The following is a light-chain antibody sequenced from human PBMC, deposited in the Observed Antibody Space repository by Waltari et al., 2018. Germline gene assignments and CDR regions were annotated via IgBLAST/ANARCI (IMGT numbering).Light chain of an antibody. CDR2: RNN. V-gene: IGLV10-54*04. CDR1: SHNVGNQG. J-gene: IGLJ3*02. Sequence: QAGLTQPPSVSMALRQTATLTCTGNSHNVGNQGVAWLQQHQGHPPKLLSYRNNNRPSGISERFSASRSGNTASLTITGLQPEDEADYYCSAWDSSLSVWVFGGGTKLTVL. CDR3: SAWDSSLSVWV.